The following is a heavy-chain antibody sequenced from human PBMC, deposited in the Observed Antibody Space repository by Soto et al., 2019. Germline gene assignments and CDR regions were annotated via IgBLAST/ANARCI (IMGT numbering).Heavy chain of an antibody. D-gene: IGHD2-15*01. J-gene: IGHJ4*02. CDR2: ISGSGGST. V-gene: IGHV3-23*01. Sequence: EVQLLESGGGLVQPGGSLRLSCAASGFTFSSYAMSWVRQAPGKGLEWVSAISGSGGSTYYADSVKGRFTISRDNSKNTLYLQTNSLRAEDTAVYYCASSFLAYYYFDYWGQGTLVTVSS. CDR3: ASSFLAYYYFDY. CDR1: GFTFSSYA.